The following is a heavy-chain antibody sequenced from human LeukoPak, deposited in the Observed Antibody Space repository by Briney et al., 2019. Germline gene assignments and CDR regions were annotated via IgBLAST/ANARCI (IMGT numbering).Heavy chain of an antibody. CDR2: IYPGDSDT. CDR1: GYSFTSYR. D-gene: IGHD6-6*01. CDR3: ARQTSSSSGYFDY. J-gene: IGHJ4*02. V-gene: IGHV5-51*01. Sequence: GESLKISCKGSGYSFTSYRIGWVRQMPGKGLEWMGIIYPGDSDTRYSPSFQGQVTISADKSISTAYLQWSSLKASDTAMYYRARQTSSSSGYFDYWGQGTLVTVSS.